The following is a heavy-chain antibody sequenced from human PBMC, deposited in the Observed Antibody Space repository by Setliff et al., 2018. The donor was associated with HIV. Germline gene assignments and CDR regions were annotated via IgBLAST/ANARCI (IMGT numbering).Heavy chain of an antibody. CDR3: ARVGLKHYYYGMDV. CDR1: GYTFTSYA. Sequence: ASVKVSCKASGYTFTSYAMHWVRQAPGQRLEWVGWINAGNGNTKYSQKFQGRVTITRDTSASTAYMELSSLRSEDTAVYYCARVGLKHYYYGMDVWGQGTTVTVSS. V-gene: IGHV1-3*01. D-gene: IGHD3-3*01. CDR2: INAGNGNT. J-gene: IGHJ6*02.